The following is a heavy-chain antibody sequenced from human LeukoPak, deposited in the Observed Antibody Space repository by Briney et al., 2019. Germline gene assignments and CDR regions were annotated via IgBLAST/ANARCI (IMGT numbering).Heavy chain of an antibody. CDR1: GFTLSSDG. CDR3: ARSPLMGSIDY. D-gene: IGHD3-10*01. CDR2: IWYDGRNK. Sequence: PGGSLRLSCAASGFTLSSDGMHSVRQAPGKGLEWVAVIWYDGRNKFYADSLKGRFTISRDKSKNTLYLEKHSLRAEDTAVYYCARSPLMGSIDYWGQGTLVTVSS. V-gene: IGHV3-30*19. J-gene: IGHJ4*02.